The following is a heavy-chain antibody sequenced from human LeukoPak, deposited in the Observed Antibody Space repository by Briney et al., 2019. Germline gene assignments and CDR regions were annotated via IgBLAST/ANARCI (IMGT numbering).Heavy chain of an antibody. Sequence: PGGSLRLSCAASGFTFSSYAMHWVRQAPGKGLEWVSSISSSSSYIYYADSVKGRFTISRDNAKNSLYLQMNSLRAEDTAVYYCAREGRSVLMVYAPNDFDYWGQGTLVTVSS. CDR2: ISSSSSYI. CDR3: AREGRSVLMVYAPNDFDY. J-gene: IGHJ4*02. D-gene: IGHD2-8*01. V-gene: IGHV3-21*01. CDR1: GFTFSSYA.